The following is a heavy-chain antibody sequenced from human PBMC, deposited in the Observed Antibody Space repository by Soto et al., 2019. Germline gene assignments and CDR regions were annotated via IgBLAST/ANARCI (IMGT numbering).Heavy chain of an antibody. CDR3: ARDTYYYDSSDHFSADAFDI. V-gene: IGHV3-74*01. CDR1: GFTSSSYW. D-gene: IGHD3-22*01. CDR2: ISNDGSST. J-gene: IGHJ3*02. Sequence: GGSLRLSCAASGFTSSSYWIHWVRQAPGKGLVWVSRISNDGSSTNYADSVKGRFTISRDNAKNTVYLQMNSLRAEDTAVYYCARDTYYYDSSDHFSADAFDIWGQGTMVTASS.